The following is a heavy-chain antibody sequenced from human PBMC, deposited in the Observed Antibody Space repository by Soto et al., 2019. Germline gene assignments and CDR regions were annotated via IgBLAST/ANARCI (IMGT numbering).Heavy chain of an antibody. J-gene: IGHJ4*02. V-gene: IGHV3-23*01. CDR1: GFTFSSYA. D-gene: IGHD6-13*01. Sequence: GGSLRLSCAASGFTFSSYAMSWVRQAPGKGLEWISAISGSGGSTYYADSVKGRFTISRDNSKNTLYLQMNSLRAEDTAVYYCARAPGIAAGGDYWGQGTLVTVSS. CDR2: ISGSGGST. CDR3: ARAPGIAAGGDY.